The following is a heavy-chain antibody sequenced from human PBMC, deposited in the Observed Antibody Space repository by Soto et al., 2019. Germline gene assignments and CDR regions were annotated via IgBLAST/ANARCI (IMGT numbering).Heavy chain of an antibody. CDR2: IKDGGLT. V-gene: IGHV4-34*01. J-gene: IGHJ4*02. D-gene: IGHD2-15*01. CDR3: ARGQEGVVATH. Sequence: QVQLQQWGAGLLKPSETLSLTCVVYGGSLSGYYWSWIRQPPGKGLEWIGEIKDGGLTNYSPSLKSRATISVDTPKNQWSLKLQSVTAADTAVYYCARGQEGVVATHWDQGTLVTVSS. CDR1: GGSLSGYY.